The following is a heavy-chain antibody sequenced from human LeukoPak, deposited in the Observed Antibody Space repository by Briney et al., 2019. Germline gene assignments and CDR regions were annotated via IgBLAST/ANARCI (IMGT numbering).Heavy chain of an antibody. CDR3: TVLDTAMVTHNWSGIRFDY. Sequence: GGSVRLSCSARGFTHSNALMLSAPPAPGKGREWVSRHKSKTDGGTTDSAAPVQGSCTIARDASNTTLYLQVTRLQTEDTAVYYYTVLDTAMVTHNWSGIRFDYWGQGTLVTVSS. D-gene: IGHD5-18*01. CDR2: HKSKTDGGTT. V-gene: IGHV3-15*01. CDR1: GFTHSNAL. J-gene: IGHJ4*02.